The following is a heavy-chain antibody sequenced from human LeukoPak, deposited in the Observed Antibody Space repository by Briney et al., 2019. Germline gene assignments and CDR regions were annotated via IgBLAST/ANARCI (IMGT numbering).Heavy chain of an antibody. Sequence: GASVKVSCKASGYTFTSYGISWARQAPGQGLEWMGWISAYNGNTNYAQKLQGRVTMTTDTSTSTAYMELRSLRSDDTAVYYCARDLLRLGEVSLYPEDYWGQGTLVTVSS. CDR1: GYTFTSYG. J-gene: IGHJ4*02. CDR3: ARDLLRLGEVSLYPEDY. D-gene: IGHD3-16*02. CDR2: ISAYNGNT. V-gene: IGHV1-18*01.